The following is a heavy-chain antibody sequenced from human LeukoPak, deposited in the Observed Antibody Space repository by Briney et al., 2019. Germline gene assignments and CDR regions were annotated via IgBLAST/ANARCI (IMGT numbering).Heavy chain of an antibody. V-gene: IGHV4-61*08. J-gene: IGHJ5*02. Sequence: SQTLSLTCSVSGGSISSGDYFWTWIRQPPGQALEWIAYIHYSGSTNYNPSLKSRVTISVDTSKNQFSLKLSSVTAADTAVYYCARDGSSRSLATWGQGTLVTVSS. CDR1: GGSISSGDYF. D-gene: IGHD6-6*01. CDR2: IHYSGST. CDR3: ARDGSSRSLAT.